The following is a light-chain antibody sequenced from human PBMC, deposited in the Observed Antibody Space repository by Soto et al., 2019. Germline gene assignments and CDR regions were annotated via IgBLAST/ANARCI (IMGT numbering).Light chain of an antibody. V-gene: IGLV1-40*01. J-gene: IGLJ2*01. Sequence: VLTQPPAVSGAPGQRVTISCTGSISNIGAGYDVHWYQQLPGTAPKLLVHGNTDRPSGVPDRFSGSKSGTSASLAITGLQAEDEADYYCQSYDSSLSGWLFGGGTKLTVL. CDR1: ISNIGAGYD. CDR3: QSYDSSLSGWL. CDR2: GNT.